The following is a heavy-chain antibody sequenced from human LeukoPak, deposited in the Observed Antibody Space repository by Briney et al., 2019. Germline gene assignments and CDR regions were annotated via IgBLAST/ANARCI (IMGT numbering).Heavy chain of an antibody. V-gene: IGHV4-34*01. CDR3: SGGEDFLFDY. CDR1: GGSFSGYY. J-gene: IGHJ4*02. CDR2: INHSGST. Sequence: PSETLSLTCAVYGGSFSGYYWSWIRQPPGKGLEWIGEINHSGSTNYNPSLKSRVTISVDASKNQFSLKLSPVTAADPACYYCSGGEDFLFDYWAREPWSPSPQ.